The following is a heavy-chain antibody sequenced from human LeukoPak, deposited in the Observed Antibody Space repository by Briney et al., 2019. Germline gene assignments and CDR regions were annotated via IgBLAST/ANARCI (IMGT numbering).Heavy chain of an antibody. J-gene: IGHJ4*02. D-gene: IGHD3-3*01. CDR1: GGSISSSNW. V-gene: IGHV4-4*02. CDR3: ARLSLKVLEWSPTKGKETHYFDY. CDR2: IYHSANT. Sequence: NPSETLSLTCAVSGGSISSSNWWSWVRQPPGKGLEWIGEIYHSANTNYNPSLKSRVKILEDKCKGHFSLKLSSVTAADTAVYYCARLSLKVLEWSPTKGKETHYFDYWGQGTLVTVSS.